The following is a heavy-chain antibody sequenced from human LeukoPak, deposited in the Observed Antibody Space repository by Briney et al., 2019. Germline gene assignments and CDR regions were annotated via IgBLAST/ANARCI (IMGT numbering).Heavy chain of an antibody. CDR3: ARQGFHYSTPYY. V-gene: IGHV4-34*01. D-gene: IGHD6-13*01. CDR1: GGSFSGYY. Sequence: KPSETLSLTCAVYGGSFSGYYWSWIRQPPGKGLEWIGEINHSGSTNYNPSLKSRVTISVDTSKNQFSLKLSSVTAADTAVYYCARQGFHYSTPYYWGQGTLVTVSS. J-gene: IGHJ4*02. CDR2: INHSGST.